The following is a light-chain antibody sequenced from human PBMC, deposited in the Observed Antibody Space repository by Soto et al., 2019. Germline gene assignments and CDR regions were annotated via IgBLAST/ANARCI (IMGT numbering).Light chain of an antibody. J-gene: IGKJ5*01. Sequence: EIVLTQSPGTLSLSPGERATLSCRASRSVNSNYLAWYQQRPGQAPRLLIYGASSRATGIPDRFSGGGSETDFTLTISSLEPAEFAVYDCQHYRSSPPLFTFGQRTRLEIK. CDR2: GAS. V-gene: IGKV3-20*01. CDR1: RSVNSNY. CDR3: QHYRSSPPLFT.